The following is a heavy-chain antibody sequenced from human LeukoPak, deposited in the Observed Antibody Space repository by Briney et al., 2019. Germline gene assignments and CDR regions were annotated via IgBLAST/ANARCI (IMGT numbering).Heavy chain of an antibody. Sequence: GGSLRLSCAASGFTFSNYAMSWVRQAPGKGLEWVSLISGSGGSTYYADSVKGRFTISRDNSMDTLYLQMNSLGAEDTAVYSGSGSYYCAFDFWGQGTMVTVSS. CDR2: ISGSGGST. CDR1: GFTFSNYA. D-gene: IGHD3-10*01. CDR3: SGSYYCAFDF. J-gene: IGHJ3*01. V-gene: IGHV3-23*01.